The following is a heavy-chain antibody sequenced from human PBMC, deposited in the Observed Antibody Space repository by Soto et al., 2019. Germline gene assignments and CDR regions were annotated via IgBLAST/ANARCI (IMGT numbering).Heavy chain of an antibody. V-gene: IGHV4-31*03. J-gene: IGHJ3*02. CDR1: GGSISSGGYY. Sequence: NPSETLSLTCTVSGGSISSGGYYWSWIRQHPGKGLEWIGYIYYSGSTYYNPSLKGRVTISVDTSKNQFSLKLSSVTAADTAVYYCARVEVGAKDAFDIWGQGTMVTVSS. CDR2: IYYSGST. D-gene: IGHD1-26*01. CDR3: ARVEVGAKDAFDI.